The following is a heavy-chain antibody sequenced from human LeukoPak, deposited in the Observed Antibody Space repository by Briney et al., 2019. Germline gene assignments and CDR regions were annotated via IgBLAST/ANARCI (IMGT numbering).Heavy chain of an antibody. V-gene: IGHV3-23*01. CDR1: GFTFSSYA. D-gene: IGHD3-9*01. Sequence: GGSLRLSCAASGFTFSSYAMSWVRQAPGKGLEWVSAISGSGGSTYYADSVKGRFTISRDNSKNTLYLQMNSLRAEDTAVYYCAKDNEVYFDWSEYFQHWGQGTLVTVSS. CDR3: AKDNEVYFDWSEYFQH. CDR2: ISGSGGST. J-gene: IGHJ1*01.